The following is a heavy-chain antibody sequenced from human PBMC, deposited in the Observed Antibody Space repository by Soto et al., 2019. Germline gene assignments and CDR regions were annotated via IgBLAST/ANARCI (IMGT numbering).Heavy chain of an antibody. Sequence: GGSPRLSCAASGFTFSSYGMHWVRQAPGKGLEWVAVISYDGSNKYYADSVKGRFTISRDNSKNTLYLQMNSLRGEDTAVYYCAKDLKFYSYYYYGMDVWGQGTTVTVSS. CDR1: GFTFSSYG. CDR2: ISYDGSNK. J-gene: IGHJ6*02. D-gene: IGHD2-15*01. CDR3: AKDLKFYSYYYYGMDV. V-gene: IGHV3-30*18.